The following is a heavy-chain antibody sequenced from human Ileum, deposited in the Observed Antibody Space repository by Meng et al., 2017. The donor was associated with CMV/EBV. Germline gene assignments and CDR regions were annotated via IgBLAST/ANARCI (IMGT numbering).Heavy chain of an antibody. D-gene: IGHD4-11*01. Sequence: GGSLRLSCAASGFTFDSYAMYWVRQGPGKGLEWVSIIHSGGSTTYSADSVKGRFAISRDNSKNMLYLQMNSLRADDTAVYYCGKEHSNFHKYFYGMDVWGQGTTVTVSS. CDR1: GFTFDSYA. CDR3: GKEHSNFHKYFYGMDV. CDR2: IHSGGSTT. J-gene: IGHJ6*02. V-gene: IGHV3-23*03.